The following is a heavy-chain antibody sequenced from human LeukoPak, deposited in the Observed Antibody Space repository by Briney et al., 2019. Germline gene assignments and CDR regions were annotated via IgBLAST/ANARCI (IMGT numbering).Heavy chain of an antibody. CDR1: GYSISSGYY. D-gene: IGHD5-18*01. J-gene: IGHJ4*02. V-gene: IGHV4-38-2*02. CDR2: IYHSGST. Sequence: SETLSLTCTVSGYSISSGYYWGWIRPPPGKGLEWIGSIYHSGSTYYNPSLKSRVTISVETSKKQFPLKLSSVTAAATAVYYSARGRYSYGDGWGQGTLVTVSS. CDR3: ARGRYSYGDG.